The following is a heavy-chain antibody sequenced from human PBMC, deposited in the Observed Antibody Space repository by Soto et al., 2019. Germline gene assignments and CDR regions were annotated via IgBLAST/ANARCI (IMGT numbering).Heavy chain of an antibody. D-gene: IGHD6-19*01. J-gene: IGHJ4*02. CDR2: IYYSGST. CDR1: GGSISSSRYY. Sequence: SETLSLTCTVSGGSISSSRYYWGWIRQPPGKGLEWIGSIYYSGSTYYNPSLKSRVTISVDTSKNQFSLKLSSVTAADTAVYYCARAYSSGWYPFDYWGQGTLVTVSS. V-gene: IGHV4-39*01. CDR3: ARAYSSGWYPFDY.